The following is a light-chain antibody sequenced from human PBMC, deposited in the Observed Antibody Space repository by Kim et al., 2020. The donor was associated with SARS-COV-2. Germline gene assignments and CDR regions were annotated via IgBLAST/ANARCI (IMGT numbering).Light chain of an antibody. CDR3: QVWDGSSDHWV. J-gene: IGLJ3*02. CDR2: DDS. CDR1: KIGDIN. Sequence: SYELTRPPSVSLAPGETASITCGGDKIGDINVHWYQQRPGQAPVLVISDDSDRPSGIPERFSGSNSGNTATLTINRVEAVDEADYYCQVWDGSSDHWVFGGGTQLTVL. V-gene: IGLV3-21*04.